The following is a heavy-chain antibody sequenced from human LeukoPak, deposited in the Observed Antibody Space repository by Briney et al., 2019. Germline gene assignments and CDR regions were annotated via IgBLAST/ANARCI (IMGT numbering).Heavy chain of an antibody. J-gene: IGHJ4*02. Sequence: GGSLRLSCAASGFSFSSYWMSWVRQAPGKGREGVANIKHDGSDKYYVDSAKGRFTISRDNAENSLYLQMNSLRAEDTAMYYCARSQSLGYWGQGTLVTVSS. CDR1: GFSFSSYW. V-gene: IGHV3-7*04. CDR3: ARSQSLGY. CDR2: IKHDGSDK.